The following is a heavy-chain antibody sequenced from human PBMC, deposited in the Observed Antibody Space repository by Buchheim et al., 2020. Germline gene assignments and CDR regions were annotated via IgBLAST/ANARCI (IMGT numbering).Heavy chain of an antibody. D-gene: IGHD3-16*01. J-gene: IGHJ4*02. CDR1: GFTFSTYG. CDR3: AKEPWGSYYFEY. V-gene: IGHV3-30*18. Sequence: QVQLVESGGGVVQPGRSLRLSCESSGFTFSTYGMHWIRQAPGKGLEWVGFISNDERRKYYGDSVKGRFSISRDNFRNTLFLQMDSLRNEDTAVYYCAKEPWGSYYFEYWGQGTL. CDR2: ISNDERRK.